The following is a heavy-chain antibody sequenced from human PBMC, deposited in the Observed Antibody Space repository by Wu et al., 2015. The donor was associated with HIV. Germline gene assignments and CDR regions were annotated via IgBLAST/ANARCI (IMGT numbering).Heavy chain of an antibody. CDR3: ARVTGSIDSWTDYYMDV. CDR1: GYTFTGYY. Sequence: QVQLVQSGAEVKKPGASVKVSCKASGYTFTGYYMHWVRQAPGQGLEWMGWINPNSGGTNYAQKFQGRVTMTRDTSISTAYMELSRLRSDDTAVYYCARVTGSIDSWTDYYMDVWGKGTTVTVSS. V-gene: IGHV1-2*02. J-gene: IGHJ6*03. D-gene: IGHD3-3*01. CDR2: INPNSGGT.